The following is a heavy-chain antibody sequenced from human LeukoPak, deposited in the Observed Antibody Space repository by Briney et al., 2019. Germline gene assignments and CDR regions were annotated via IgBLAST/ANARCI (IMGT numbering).Heavy chain of an antibody. Sequence: PGGSLRLSCAASGVTFDTYAMKWVGQAPGRGLEGVAAISYDGRNKEYADSVKARFSVSRDNSNNTLYLQMNSLRVEDTAVYYCARDGGFSRLGASLDVWGQGTTVTVSS. CDR3: ARDGGFSRLGASLDV. CDR1: GVTFDTYA. CDR2: ISYDGRNK. V-gene: IGHV3-30*04. D-gene: IGHD3-3*01. J-gene: IGHJ6*02.